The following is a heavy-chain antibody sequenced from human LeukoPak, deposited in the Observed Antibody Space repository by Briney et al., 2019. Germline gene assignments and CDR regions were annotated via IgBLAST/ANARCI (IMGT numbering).Heavy chain of an antibody. CDR1: GFTFSSYS. D-gene: IGHD3-22*01. J-gene: IGHJ4*02. CDR2: ISSSSSYI. Sequence: GGSLRLSCAASGFTFSSYSMNWVRQAPGKGLEWVSSISSSSSYIYYADSVKGRFTISRDNAKNSLYLQMNSLRAEDTAVYYCARETAHNYYDSSGPYDYWGQGTLVTVSS. CDR3: ARETAHNYYDSSGPYDY. V-gene: IGHV3-21*01.